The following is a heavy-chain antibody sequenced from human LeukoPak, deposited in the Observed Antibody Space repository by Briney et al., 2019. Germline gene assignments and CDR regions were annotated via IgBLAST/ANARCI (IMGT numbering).Heavy chain of an antibody. V-gene: IGHV3-48*01. J-gene: IGHJ4*02. D-gene: IGHD3-22*01. CDR1: GFTFSSYS. Sequence: GGSLRLSCAASGFTFSSYSMNWVRQAPGKGLEWVSYISSSSSTIYYADSVKGRFTISRDNAKNSLYLQMNSLRAEDTAVYYXXXGRMGYDSSGGGYYFDYWGQGTLVTVSS. CDR3: XXGRMGYDSSGGGYYFDY. CDR2: ISSSSSTI.